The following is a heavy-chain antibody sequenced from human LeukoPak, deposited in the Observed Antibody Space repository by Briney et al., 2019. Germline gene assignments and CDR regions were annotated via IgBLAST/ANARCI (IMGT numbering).Heavy chain of an antibody. CDR3: ARVDYYDSSGHSPAAFDI. V-gene: IGHV1-46*01. D-gene: IGHD3-22*01. CDR2: INPSGGST. CDR1: GYTFTSCY. J-gene: IGHJ3*02. Sequence: ASVKVSCKASGYTFTSCYMHWVRQAPGQGLEWMGIINPSGGSTSYAQKFQGRVTMTRDMSTSTVYMELSSLRSEDTAVYYCARVDYYDSSGHSPAAFDIWGQGTMVTVSS.